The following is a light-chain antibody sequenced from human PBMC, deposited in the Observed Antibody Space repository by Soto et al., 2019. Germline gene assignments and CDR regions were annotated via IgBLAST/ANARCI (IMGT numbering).Light chain of an antibody. V-gene: IGKV3-15*01. J-gene: IGKJ1*01. Sequence: EIVMTQSPVTLSVSPGERATLSCRASQSISSDLAWYQLKPGQAPRLLIYVASTWATGVPARFTGSGSGTEFTLTISSLQSEDFAVYYCHHYNHWPWTFGQGTKVEIK. CDR2: VAS. CDR3: HHYNHWPWT. CDR1: QSISSD.